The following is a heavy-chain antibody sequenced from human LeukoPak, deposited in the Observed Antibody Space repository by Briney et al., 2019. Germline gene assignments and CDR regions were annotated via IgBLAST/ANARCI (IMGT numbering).Heavy chain of an antibody. Sequence: GGSLRLSCAASGFTFSSYAMHWVRQAPGKGLEWVAVMSYDGSNKYYADSVKGRFTISRDNSKNTLYLQMNSLRAEDTAVYYCAPYDFDYWGQGTLVTVSS. CDR1: GFTFSSYA. CDR3: APYDFDY. V-gene: IGHV3-30*04. J-gene: IGHJ4*02. CDR2: MSYDGSNK. D-gene: IGHD2-8*01.